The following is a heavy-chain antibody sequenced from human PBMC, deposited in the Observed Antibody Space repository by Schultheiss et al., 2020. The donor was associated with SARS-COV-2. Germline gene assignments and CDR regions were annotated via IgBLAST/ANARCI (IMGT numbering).Heavy chain of an antibody. CDR3: ARGVVPATSPFDC. J-gene: IGHJ4*02. D-gene: IGHD2-2*01. CDR1: GYTFTCCS. Sequence: ASVKVSCKASGYTFTCCSLHWLQQAPGQGLEWMGWINPNSGGTNYAQKFQGRVTMTRDTSISTAYMELSRLRSDDTAVYYCARGVVPATSPFDCWGQGTLVTVSS. V-gene: IGHV1-2*02. CDR2: INPNSGGT.